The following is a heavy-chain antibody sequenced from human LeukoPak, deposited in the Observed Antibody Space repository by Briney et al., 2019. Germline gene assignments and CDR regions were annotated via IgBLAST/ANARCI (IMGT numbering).Heavy chain of an antibody. CDR1: GYTFTSYG. D-gene: IGHD3-9*01. Sequence: GASVKVSCKASGYTFTSYGISWVRQAPGQGLEWMGWISAYNGNTNYAQKLQGRVTMTTDTSTSTAYMELRSLRSDDTAVYYCARSPTLPPYYDILTGFDYWGQGTLVTVSS. J-gene: IGHJ4*02. CDR3: ARSPTLPPYYDILTGFDY. CDR2: ISAYNGNT. V-gene: IGHV1-18*01.